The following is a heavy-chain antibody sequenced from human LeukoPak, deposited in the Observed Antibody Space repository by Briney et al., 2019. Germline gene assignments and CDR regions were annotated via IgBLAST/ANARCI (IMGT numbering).Heavy chain of an antibody. CDR3: AKDRRATRTAFDY. Sequence: NPGGSLRLSCTASGFTFSSYAMNWVRQAPGKGLEWVSYISSSGSTIYYADSVKGRFTISRDNSKNTLYLQMNSLRAEDTAVYYCAKDRRATRTAFDYWGQGTLVTVSS. D-gene: IGHD1-1*01. CDR1: GFTFSSYA. V-gene: IGHV3-48*01. CDR2: ISSSGSTI. J-gene: IGHJ4*02.